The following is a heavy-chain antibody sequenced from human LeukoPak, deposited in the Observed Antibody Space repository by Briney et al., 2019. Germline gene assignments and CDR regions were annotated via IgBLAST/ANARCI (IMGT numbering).Heavy chain of an antibody. CDR1: GGSFSGYY. CDR2: INHSGST. V-gene: IGHV4-34*01. Sequence: ASETLSLTCAVYGGSFSGYYWSWIRQPPGKGLEWIGEINHSGSTNYNPSLKSRVTISVDTSKNQFSLKLSSVTAADTAVYYCARGDYDILTGYRQNYYFDYWGQGTLVTVSS. D-gene: IGHD3-9*01. CDR3: ARGDYDILTGYRQNYYFDY. J-gene: IGHJ4*02.